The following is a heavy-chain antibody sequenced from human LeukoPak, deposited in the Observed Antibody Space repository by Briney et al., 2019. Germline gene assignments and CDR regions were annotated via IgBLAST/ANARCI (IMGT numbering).Heavy chain of an antibody. J-gene: IGHJ3*02. CDR1: GGSISGYY. CDR3: ARHEAAFDI. V-gene: IGHV4-59*08. CDR2: ISFSGST. Sequence: KSSETLSLTCTVSGGSISGYYWNWIRQPPGKGLEWIAYISFSGSTNSNPSPKSRVTISVDTSKNQFSLKLSSVTAADTAVYYCARHEAAFDIWGQGTMVTVSS.